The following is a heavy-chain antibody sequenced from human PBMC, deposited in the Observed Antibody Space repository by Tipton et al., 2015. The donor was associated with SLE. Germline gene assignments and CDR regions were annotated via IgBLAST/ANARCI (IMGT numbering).Heavy chain of an antibody. CDR3: ARDRTIFGVVIDY. Sequence: SLRLSCSASGFTFSSYAMHWVRQAPGKGLEYVSAISSNGGSTYYADSVKGRFTISRDNAKNSLYLQMNSLRAEDTAVYYCARDRTIFGVVIDYWGQGTLVTVSS. V-gene: IGHV3-64*04. D-gene: IGHD3-3*01. J-gene: IGHJ4*02. CDR2: ISSNGGST. CDR1: GFTFSSYA.